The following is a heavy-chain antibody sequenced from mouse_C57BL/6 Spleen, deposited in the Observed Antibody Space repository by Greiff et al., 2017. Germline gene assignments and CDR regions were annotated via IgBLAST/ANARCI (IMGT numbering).Heavy chain of an antibody. CDR2: IYPRSGNT. J-gene: IGHJ2*01. Sequence: VQLQQSGAELARPGASVKLSCKASGYTFTSYGISWVKQRTGQGLEWIGEIYPRSGNTYYNEKFKGKATLTADKSSSPAYMELRSLTSEDSAVYFCARATTVVASYYLDYWGQGTTLTVSS. D-gene: IGHD1-1*01. CDR1: GYTFTSYG. CDR3: ARATTVVASYYLDY. V-gene: IGHV1-81*01.